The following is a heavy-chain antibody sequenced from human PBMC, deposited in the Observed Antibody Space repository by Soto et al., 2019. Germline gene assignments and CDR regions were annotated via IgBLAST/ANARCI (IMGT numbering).Heavy chain of an antibody. CDR1: GGSISSGGYY. J-gene: IGHJ4*02. D-gene: IGHD4-17*01. V-gene: IGHV4-31*03. Sequence: QVQLQESGPGLVKPSQTLSLTCTVSGGSISSGGYYWSWLRQHPGKGLEWIGYIYYSGSTYYNPSLKSRVTISVDTSKNQFSLKLSSVTAADTAVYYCAREYGDYGATGLDYWGQGTLVTVSS. CDR3: AREYGDYGATGLDY. CDR2: IYYSGST.